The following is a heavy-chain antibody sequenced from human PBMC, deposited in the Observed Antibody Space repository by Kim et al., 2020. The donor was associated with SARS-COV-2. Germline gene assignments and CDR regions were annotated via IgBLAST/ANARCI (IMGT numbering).Heavy chain of an antibody. V-gene: IGHV3-72*01. D-gene: IGHD3-16*02. Sequence: GGSLRLSCEASGFIFSDHYMDWVRQAPGKGLEWVGRSRNRANSYTTEYAASVKGRFTISRDDSKNSLYLQMNSLKTEDTAVYYCARDGYDYVWGIYRYYHYYGMDVWGQGTTVTVSS. J-gene: IGHJ6*02. CDR3: ARDGYDYVWGIYRYYHYYGMDV. CDR1: GFIFSDHY. CDR2: SRNRANSYTT.